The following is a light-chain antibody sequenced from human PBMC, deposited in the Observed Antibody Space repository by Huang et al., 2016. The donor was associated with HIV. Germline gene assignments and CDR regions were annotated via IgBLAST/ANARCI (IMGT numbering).Light chain of an antibody. CDR3: QQYYRLPQT. CDR1: QSVLYSSNSKNY. V-gene: IGKV4-1*01. J-gene: IGKJ1*01. Sequence: DIVMTQSPDSLTVSLGERATIKCRSSQSVLYSSNSKNYLAWFQQKPGRATRLLISWASERESGVPDRFSGSGSGTDFTLTIDRLEAEDAAIYYCQQYYRLPQTFGQGTRVEIK. CDR2: WAS.